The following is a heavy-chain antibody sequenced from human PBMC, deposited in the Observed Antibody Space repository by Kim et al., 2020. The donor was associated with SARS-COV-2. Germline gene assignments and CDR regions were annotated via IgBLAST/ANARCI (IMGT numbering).Heavy chain of an antibody. CDR1: GLTFSSYS. CDR3: ARDSSPYGSGGYYGMDV. Sequence: GGSLRLSCAASGLTFSSYSMNWVRQAPGKGLEWVSSISSSSSYIYYADSVKSRFTISRDNAKNSLYLQMNSLRAEDTAVYYCARDSSPYGSGGYYGMDVWGQGTTVTVSS. J-gene: IGHJ6*02. V-gene: IGHV3-21*01. CDR2: ISSSSSYI. D-gene: IGHD3-10*01.